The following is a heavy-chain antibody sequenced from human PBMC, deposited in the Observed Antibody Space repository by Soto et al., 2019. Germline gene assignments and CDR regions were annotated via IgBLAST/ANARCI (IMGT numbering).Heavy chain of an antibody. V-gene: IGHV1-24*01. Sequence: ASVKVSCKASGGTFSSYTISWVRQAPGKGLEWMGGFDPEDGETIYAQKFQGRVTMTEDTSTDTAYMELSSLRSEDTAVYYCATALYYDSSGYPLDYWGQGTLVTVSS. CDR2: FDPEDGET. J-gene: IGHJ4*02. CDR1: GGTFSSYT. D-gene: IGHD3-22*01. CDR3: ATALYYDSSGYPLDY.